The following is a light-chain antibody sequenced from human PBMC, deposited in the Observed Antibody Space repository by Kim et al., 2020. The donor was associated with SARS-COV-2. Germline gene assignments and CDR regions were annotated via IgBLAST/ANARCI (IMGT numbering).Light chain of an antibody. V-gene: IGLV2-14*01. Sequence: ISCTGNSSDVGGDKYVSCYQQHPGKAPKLVIYEVSNRPSGVSNRFSGSKSGNTASLTISGLQAEDEADYYCSSYIRGSTNYVFGTGTKVTVL. CDR1: SSDVGGDKY. J-gene: IGLJ1*01. CDR3: SSYIRGSTNYV. CDR2: EVS.